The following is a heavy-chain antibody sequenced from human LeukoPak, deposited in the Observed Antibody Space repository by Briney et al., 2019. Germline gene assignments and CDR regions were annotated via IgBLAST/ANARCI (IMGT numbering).Heavy chain of an antibody. J-gene: IGHJ4*02. V-gene: IGHV3-23*01. D-gene: IGHD2-21*02. Sequence: PGGSLRLSCAASRFTFSSYAMNWVRQAPGKGLEWVSAISGSGGSTYYADSVKGRFTISRDNFKNTLYLQMNSLRAEDTAVYYCAKMATCGGDCYYDYWGQGTLVTVSS. CDR2: ISGSGGST. CDR1: RFTFSSYA. CDR3: AKMATCGGDCYYDY.